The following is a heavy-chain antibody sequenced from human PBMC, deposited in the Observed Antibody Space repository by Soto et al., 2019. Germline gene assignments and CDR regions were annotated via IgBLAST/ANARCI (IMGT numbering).Heavy chain of an antibody. CDR1: GYSFASHW. D-gene: IGHD1-26*01. CDR2: IYPGDSDT. V-gene: IGHV5-51*01. CDR3: ERYSGSYWNYLDF. Sequence: PGESLKISCKGSGYSFASHWVAWVRQMPEKGLEWIGTIYPGDSDTKYSSAFRGHVTISADTSVSTAYLQWRSLEATDSAIYYCERYSGSYWNYLDFWGQGTLVTVYS. J-gene: IGHJ4*02.